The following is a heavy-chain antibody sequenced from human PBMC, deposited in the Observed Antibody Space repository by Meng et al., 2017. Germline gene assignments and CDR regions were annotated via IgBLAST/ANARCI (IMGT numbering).Heavy chain of an antibody. CDR1: GFIFTRRD. CDR2: IVAGGATT. D-gene: IGHD3-22*01. J-gene: IGHJ4*02. CDR3: AKYLSRDSGSYFFALES. Sequence: GESLKISCAASGFIFTRRDMGWVRQTPGKGLEWVSSIVAGGATTYYAESVKGRFTISRDNSKNSVSLQMTSLRAEDTAVYYCAKYLSRDSGSYFFALESWGQGTLVTVSS. V-gene: IGHV3-23*01.